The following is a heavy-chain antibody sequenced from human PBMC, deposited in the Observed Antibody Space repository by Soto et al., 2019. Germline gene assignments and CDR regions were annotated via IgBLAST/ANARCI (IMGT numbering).Heavy chain of an antibody. J-gene: IGHJ6*02. CDR2: ISSSSSYI. CDR3: ARDKGVQHYYGMDV. Sequence: GGSLRLSCAASGFTFSSYSMNWVRQAPGKGLEWVSSISSSSSYIYYADSVKGRFTISRDNAKNSLYLQMNSLRAEDTAVYYCARDKGVQHYYGMDVWGQGTTVTVSS. V-gene: IGHV3-21*01. CDR1: GFTFSSYS. D-gene: IGHD6-13*01.